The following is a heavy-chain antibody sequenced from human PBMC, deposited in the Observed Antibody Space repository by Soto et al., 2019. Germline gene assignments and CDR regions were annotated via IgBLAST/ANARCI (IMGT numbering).Heavy chain of an antibody. Sequence: SETLSLTCTVSGGSMTSYYWTWIRQPAGKGLEWIGRVYSSGGTHYNPSLKSRVTISLDTSKNQFSLRLLSVTDADTAVYYCAKEGPEYSTSSLYYFDYWGQGALVTVSS. D-gene: IGHD6-6*01. CDR2: VYSSGGT. J-gene: IGHJ4*02. CDR3: AKEGPEYSTSSLYYFDY. CDR1: GGSMTSYY. V-gene: IGHV4-4*07.